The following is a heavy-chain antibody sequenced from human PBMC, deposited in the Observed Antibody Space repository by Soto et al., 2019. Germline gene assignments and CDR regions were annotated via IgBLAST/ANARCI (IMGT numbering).Heavy chain of an antibody. V-gene: IGHV3-72*01. D-gene: IGHD3-10*01. CDR3: ARGSPHYYASGSYRPVFDY. CDR1: GFTFSDHY. CDR2: TRNKANSYTT. Sequence: GGSLRLSCTASGFTFSDHYMDWVRQAPGKGLEWVGRTRNKANSYTTEYAASVKGSFTISRDDSKNSLYLQMNSLKTEDTAVYYCARGSPHYYASGSYRPVFDYWGQGTLLTVSS. J-gene: IGHJ4*02.